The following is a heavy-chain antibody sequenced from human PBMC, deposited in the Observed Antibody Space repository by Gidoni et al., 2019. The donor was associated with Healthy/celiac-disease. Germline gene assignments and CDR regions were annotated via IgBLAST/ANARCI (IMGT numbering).Heavy chain of an antibody. D-gene: IGHD2-15*01. Sequence: EVQLLESGGGLVQPGGSLRLSCAASGFTFSSYAMSWVRQAPGKGLDGFSASSGSGGSTYYAAPVKGRFTISREKAKNTLYLQMNSVRAEDRAVYYCEKAARREYCGGGNCYRPDYWGRGTRVTVS. V-gene: IGHV3-23*01. CDR1: GFTFSSYA. CDR3: EKAARREYCGGGNCYRPDY. CDR2: SSGSGGST. J-gene: IGHJ4*02.